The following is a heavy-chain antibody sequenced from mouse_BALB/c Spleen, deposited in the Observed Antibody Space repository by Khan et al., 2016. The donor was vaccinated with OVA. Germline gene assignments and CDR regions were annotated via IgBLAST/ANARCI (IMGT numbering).Heavy chain of an antibody. J-gene: IGHJ4*01. CDR3: ARVPTFITTALDY. V-gene: IGHV5-12-2*01. D-gene: IGHD1-2*01. Sequence: EVQVVESGGGLVQPGGSLKLSCAASGFTFSSNTMSWVRQTPEKRLEWVAYITNGGGSTYYPDTVKGRFTISRATAKNTLYLQRSSLKSEDTAMDYCARVPTFITTALDYWGQGTSVTVSS. CDR1: GFTFSSNT. CDR2: ITNGGGST.